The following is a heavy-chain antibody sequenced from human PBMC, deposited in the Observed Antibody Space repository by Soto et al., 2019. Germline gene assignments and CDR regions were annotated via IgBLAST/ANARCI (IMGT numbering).Heavy chain of an antibody. V-gene: IGHV1-69*13. CDR1: GGTFSSYA. CDR3: AREGIAARTNVYFDY. Sequence: GASVKVSCKASGGTFSSYAISWVRQAPGQGLEWMGGIIPIFGTANYAQKFQGRVTITADESTSTAYMELSSLRSEDTAVYYCAREGIAARTNVYFDYWGQGTLVTVSS. J-gene: IGHJ4*02. CDR2: IIPIFGTA. D-gene: IGHD6-13*01.